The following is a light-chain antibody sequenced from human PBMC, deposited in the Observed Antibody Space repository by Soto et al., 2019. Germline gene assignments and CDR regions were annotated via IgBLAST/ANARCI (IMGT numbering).Light chain of an antibody. V-gene: IGKV3-20*01. J-gene: IGKJ1*01. Sequence: EIVLTQSPGTLSLSPGERATLSCRASRRVSRNVFAWYQQKPGHAPRLLIYGATSRATGIPARFSGSGAGTDFTLTISSLEPEDFAMYYCQQYGSSSGWTFGQGTKVEIK. CDR1: RRVSRNV. CDR3: QQYGSSSGWT. CDR2: GAT.